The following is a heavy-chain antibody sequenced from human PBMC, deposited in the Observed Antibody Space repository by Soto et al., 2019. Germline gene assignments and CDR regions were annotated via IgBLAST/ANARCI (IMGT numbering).Heavy chain of an antibody. J-gene: IGHJ6*02. CDR1: GFTFSSYA. CDR3: AKITIFGVGKEKGGMDV. D-gene: IGHD3-3*01. V-gene: IGHV3-23*01. CDR2: ISGSGGST. Sequence: GGSLRLSCAASGFTFSSYAMSWVRQAPGKGLEWVSAISGSGGSTYYADSVKGRFTISRDNSKNTLYLQMNSLRAEDTAVYYCAKITIFGVGKEKGGMDVWGQGTTVTVSS.